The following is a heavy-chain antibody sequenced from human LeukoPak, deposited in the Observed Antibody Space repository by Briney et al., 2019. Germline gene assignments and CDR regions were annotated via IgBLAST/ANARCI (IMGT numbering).Heavy chain of an antibody. J-gene: IGHJ4*02. V-gene: IGHV4-59*01. D-gene: IGHD1-26*01. CDR3: ATREAVLGYFDS. CDR1: GGSISSYY. CDR2: IYYSGTT. Sequence: SETLSLTCTVSGGSISSYYWSWIRQPPGKGLEWIGDIYYSGTTSYNPSLKSRVTISVDTYKNQFPLKLSSATAADTAVYYCATREAVLGYFDSWGQGTLVTVSS.